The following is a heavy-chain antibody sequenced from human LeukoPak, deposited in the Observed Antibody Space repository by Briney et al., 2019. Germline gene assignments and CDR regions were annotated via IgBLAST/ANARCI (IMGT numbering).Heavy chain of an antibody. J-gene: IGHJ4*02. V-gene: IGHV3-66*02. CDR3: ARAAIGGAWRN. CDR2: IYSGGST. Sequence: PGGSLRLSCAASGSTVSSNYMSWVRQAPGKGLEWVSVIYSGGSTYYADSVKGRFTISRDNSKNTLYLQMNSLRAEDTAVYYCARAAIGGAWRNWGQGTLVNVSS. CDR1: GSTVSSNY. D-gene: IGHD1-26*01.